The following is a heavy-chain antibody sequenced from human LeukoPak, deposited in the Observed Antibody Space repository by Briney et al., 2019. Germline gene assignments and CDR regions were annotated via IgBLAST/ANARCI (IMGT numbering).Heavy chain of an antibody. CDR2: INHSGST. CDR3: ASQIRYYYDSSGPSKXYYFDY. Sequence: SETLSLTCGVYGGSFSGYYWSWIRQPPGKGLEWIGEINHSGSTNYNPSLKSRVTISVDTSKNQFSLKLSSVTAADTAVYYCASQIRYYYDSSGPSKXYYFDYWGQGTLVTVSS. CDR1: GGSFSGYY. V-gene: IGHV4-34*01. D-gene: IGHD3-22*01. J-gene: IGHJ4*02.